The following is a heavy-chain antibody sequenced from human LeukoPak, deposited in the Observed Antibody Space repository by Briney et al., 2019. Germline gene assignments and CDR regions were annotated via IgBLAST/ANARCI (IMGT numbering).Heavy chain of an antibody. D-gene: IGHD3-16*02. CDR3: AREAGDYVWGSYRSTLIDY. J-gene: IGHJ4*02. V-gene: IGHV4-39*07. CDR1: GGSISSSSYY. CDR2: INHSGST. Sequence: TSETLSLTCTVSGGSISSSSYYWGWIRQPPGKGLEWIGEINHSGSTNYNPSLKSRVTISVDTSKNQFSLKLSSVTAADTAVYYCAREAGDYVWGSYRSTLIDYWGQGTLVTVSS.